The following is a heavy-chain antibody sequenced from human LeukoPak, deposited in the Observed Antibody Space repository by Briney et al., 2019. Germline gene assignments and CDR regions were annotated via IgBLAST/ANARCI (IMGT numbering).Heavy chain of an antibody. CDR1: GGSFSGYY. Sequence: SETLSLTCAVYGGSFSGYYWSWIRQPPGKGLEWIGEINHSGRTNYNPSLKSRVTISVDTSKNQFSLKLSSVTAADTAVYYCARVIYYDSSGYSPIDYWGQGTLVTVSS. CDR2: INHSGRT. V-gene: IGHV4-34*01. D-gene: IGHD3-22*01. CDR3: ARVIYYDSSGYSPIDY. J-gene: IGHJ4*02.